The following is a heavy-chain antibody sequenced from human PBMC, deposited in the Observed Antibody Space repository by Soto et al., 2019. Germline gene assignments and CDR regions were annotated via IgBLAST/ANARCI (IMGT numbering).Heavy chain of an antibody. CDR1: GFTFTNYW. J-gene: IGHJ3*02. Sequence: EVQVVESGGGLVQPGGSLRLSCAASGFTFTNYWMHWVRQVPGEGLVWVSRIDNDGDGTSYADFVKGRFPISRDNAKNTLYLQMNSLLVENTAIYYCGTVFEKWGQGTMVTVSS. CDR3: GTVFEK. V-gene: IGHV3-74*01. CDR2: IDNDGDGT.